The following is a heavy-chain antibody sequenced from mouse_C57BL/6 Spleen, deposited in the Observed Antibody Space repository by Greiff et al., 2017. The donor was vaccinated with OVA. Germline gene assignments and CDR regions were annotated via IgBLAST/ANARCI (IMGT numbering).Heavy chain of an antibody. CDR1: GYTFTSYW. CDR2: IDPSDSYT. V-gene: IGHV1-50*01. J-gene: IGHJ3*01. Sequence: VQWVESGAELVKPGASVKLSCKASGYTFTSYWMQWVKQRPGQGLEWIGEIDPSDSYTNYNQKFKGKATLTVDTSSSTAYMQLSSLTSEDSAVYYCARWYHGSWGFAYWGQGTLVTVSA. D-gene: IGHD1-1*01. CDR3: ARWYHGSWGFAY.